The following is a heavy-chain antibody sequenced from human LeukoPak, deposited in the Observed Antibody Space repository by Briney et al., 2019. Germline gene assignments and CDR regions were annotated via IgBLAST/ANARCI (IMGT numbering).Heavy chain of an antibody. Sequence: ASVKVPCKASGYTFTGHSMHWVRQAPGQGLEWMGLINTNSGDTNYAQKFQGRVTLTRDTSISTAYMDLSRLTSDDTAVYYCARDHSGSYLNWGQGTLVTVSS. V-gene: IGHV1-2*02. J-gene: IGHJ4*02. CDR3: ARDHSGSYLN. CDR2: INTNSGDT. CDR1: GYTFTGHS. D-gene: IGHD1-26*01.